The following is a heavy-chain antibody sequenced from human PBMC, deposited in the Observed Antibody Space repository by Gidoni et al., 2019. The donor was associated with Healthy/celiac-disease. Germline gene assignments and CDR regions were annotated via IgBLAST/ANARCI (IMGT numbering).Heavy chain of an antibody. D-gene: IGHD2-2*01. CDR3: ARQVVVPAAMRAASWFDP. CDR2: IYPGDSDT. V-gene: IGHV5-51*01. Sequence: EVQLVQSGAEVKKPGESLKISCKGSGYSFTSYWLGWVRQMPGKGLEWLGIIYPGDSDTRYSPSFQGQVTSSADKSISTAYLQWSSLKASDTAMYYCARQVVVPAAMRAASWFDPWGQGTLVTVSS. J-gene: IGHJ5*02. CDR1: GYSFTSYW.